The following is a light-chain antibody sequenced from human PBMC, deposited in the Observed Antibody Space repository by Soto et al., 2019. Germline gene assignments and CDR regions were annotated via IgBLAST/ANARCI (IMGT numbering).Light chain of an antibody. J-gene: IGLJ2*01. Sequence: QSALTQPASVSGSPGQSITISCTGTSSDVGSYNLVSWYQQHPGKAPELMIYEGSKRPSGVSNRFSGSKSGNTASLTISGLQAEDEADYYCCSYAGSYVLFGGGTKVTV. CDR3: CSYAGSYVL. V-gene: IGLV2-23*01. CDR2: EGS. CDR1: SSDVGSYNL.